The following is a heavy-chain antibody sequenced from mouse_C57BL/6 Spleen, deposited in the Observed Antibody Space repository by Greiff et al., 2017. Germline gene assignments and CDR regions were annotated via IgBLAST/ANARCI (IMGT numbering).Heavy chain of an antibody. D-gene: IGHD1-3*01. CDR1: GFTFSAYY. V-gene: IGHV5-12*01. Sequence: EVKLMESGGGLVQPGGSPRFSCPASGFTFSAYYMSWVRQTPEKRLEWVAYFSNGGGRPYFPDPVERRFTITRDNAKNTLYLQMSRLKSEDTAVYYCARHMSGKGFASWGQGTLVTVSA. J-gene: IGHJ3*01. CDR2: FSNGGGRP. CDR3: ARHMSGKGFAS.